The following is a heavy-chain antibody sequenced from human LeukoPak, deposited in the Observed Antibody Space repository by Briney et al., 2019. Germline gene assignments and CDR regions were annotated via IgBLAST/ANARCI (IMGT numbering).Heavy chain of an antibody. CDR2: VYYSGST. Sequence: PGRSLRLPCAASGFTFSSYAMHWVRQAPGKGLEWIGSVYYSGSTYYNPSLKSRVTISVDTSKNQFSLKLSSVTAADTAVYYCARQLLRYFDWFGGAFDIWGQGTMVTVSS. V-gene: IGHV4-39*01. D-gene: IGHD3-9*01. CDR3: ARQLLRYFDWFGGAFDI. J-gene: IGHJ3*02. CDR1: GFTFSSYAMH.